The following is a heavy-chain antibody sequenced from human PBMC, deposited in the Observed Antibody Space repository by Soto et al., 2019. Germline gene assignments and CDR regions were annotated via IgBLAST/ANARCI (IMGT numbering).Heavy chain of an antibody. V-gene: IGHV4-31*03. CDR1: GGSISTVVHY. CDR3: ARATGTLRYRNCEY. J-gene: IGHJ4*02. Sequence: SETLSLTCSVSGGSISTVVHYWTWIRNPPWKVLEWIGSIYHTGSSYYSKSLRSRLTMSVDTSKSQFSLRLSSVTAADTAVYYCARATGTLRYRNCEYWGQESRVTVSS. D-gene: IGHD1-1*01. CDR2: IYHTGSS.